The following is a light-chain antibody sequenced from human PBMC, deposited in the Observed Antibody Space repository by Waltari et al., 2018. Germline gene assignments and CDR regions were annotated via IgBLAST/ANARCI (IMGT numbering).Light chain of an antibody. J-gene: IGKJ1*01. CDR1: QVIKNS. CDR3: LQYDSYPRT. V-gene: IGKV1-16*01. Sequence: DIHMTLSPSFTSSFVGGSIHISCRARQVIKNSVDWCQQKPGKAPKVLMYGSSTLHSGVPSRFSGSGFGTDFTLTISGLQPEYLATYYCLQYDSYPRTFGQGTKVEIK. CDR2: GSS.